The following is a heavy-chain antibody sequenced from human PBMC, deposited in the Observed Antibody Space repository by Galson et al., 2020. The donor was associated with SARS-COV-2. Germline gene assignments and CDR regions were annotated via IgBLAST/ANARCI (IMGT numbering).Heavy chain of an antibody. CDR1: GFTFSSYA. V-gene: IGHV3-30*04. CDR3: ARSYSGSYYGHFDY. J-gene: IGHJ4*02. CDR2: ISYDGSNK. Sequence: QLGESLKISCAASGFTFSSYAMHWVRQAPGKGLEWVAVISYDGSNKYYADSVKGRFTISRDNSKNTLYLQMNSLRAEDTAVYYCARSYSGSYYGHFDYWGQGTLVTVSS. D-gene: IGHD1-26*01.